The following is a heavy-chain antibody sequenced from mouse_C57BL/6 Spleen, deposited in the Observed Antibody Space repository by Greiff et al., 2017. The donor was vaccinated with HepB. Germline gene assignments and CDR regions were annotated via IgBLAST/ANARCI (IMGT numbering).Heavy chain of an antibody. CDR1: GYTFTDYN. J-gene: IGHJ2*01. D-gene: IGHD1-1*01. V-gene: IGHV1-18*01. CDR2: INPNNGGT. Sequence: EVQLQESGPELVKPGASVKIPCKASGYTFTDYNMDWVKQSHGKSLEWIGDINPNNGGTIYNQKFKGKATLTVDKSSSTAYMELRSLTSEDTAVYYCARWGVVANGYYFDYWGQGTTLTVSS. CDR3: ARWGVVANGYYFDY.